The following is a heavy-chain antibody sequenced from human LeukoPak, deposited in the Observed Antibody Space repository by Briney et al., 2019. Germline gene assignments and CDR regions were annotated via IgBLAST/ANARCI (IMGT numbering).Heavy chain of an antibody. CDR1: KVTFNNYY. CDR2: ISSGSTYI. V-gene: IGHV3-21*01. J-gene: IGHJ4*02. CDR3: ARAAGDYVGRFDY. D-gene: IGHD4-17*01. Sequence: PGGSVTLSCAASKVTFNNYYMNWLRQARGKALVWFSSISSGSTYIYYADSVKGLFTIYRDNAKNSLYLQMKSLRAEDTAVYYCARAAGDYVGRFDYWGQGTLVTVSS.